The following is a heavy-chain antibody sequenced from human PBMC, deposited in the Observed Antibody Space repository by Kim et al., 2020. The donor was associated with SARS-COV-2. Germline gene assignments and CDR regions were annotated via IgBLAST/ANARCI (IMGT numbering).Heavy chain of an antibody. V-gene: IGHV3-53*01. J-gene: IGHJ6*02. D-gene: IGHD1-7*01. CDR3: ASGGTTDYYYYGMDV. Sequence: ESMKGRCTTSRDNSKTTLYIQMNSLRAEDTAVYYCASGGTTDYYYYGMDVWGQGTTVTVSS.